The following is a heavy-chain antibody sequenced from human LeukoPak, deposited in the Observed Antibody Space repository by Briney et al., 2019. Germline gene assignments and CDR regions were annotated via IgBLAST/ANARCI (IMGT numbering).Heavy chain of an antibody. CDR1: GYSFTSYW. CDR3: ARHPKVGRIQLWQRRSYYFDY. J-gene: IGHJ4*02. Sequence: GESLKISCKGSGYSFTSYWIGWVRQMPGKGLEWMGIIYPGDSDTRYSPSFQGQVTISADKSISTAYLQWSSLKASDTAMYYCARHPKVGRIQLWQRRSYYFDYWGQGTLVTVSS. V-gene: IGHV5-51*01. D-gene: IGHD5-18*01. CDR2: IYPGDSDT.